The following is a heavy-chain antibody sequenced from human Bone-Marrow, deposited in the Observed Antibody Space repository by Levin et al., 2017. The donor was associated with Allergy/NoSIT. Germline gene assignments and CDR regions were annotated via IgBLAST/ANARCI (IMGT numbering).Heavy chain of an antibody. D-gene: IGHD2-21*02. Sequence: PGGSLRLSCTASGFSFSSYGMHWVRQAPGKGLEWVAVIWYDGNNKYYADSVKGRFTISRDNSKNKLYLQMNSLTAEDAAVYYCARGNGGDYGDYWGQGTLVTVSS. J-gene: IGHJ4*02. CDR3: ARGNGGDYGDY. CDR1: GFSFSSYG. CDR2: IWYDGNNK. V-gene: IGHV3-33*01.